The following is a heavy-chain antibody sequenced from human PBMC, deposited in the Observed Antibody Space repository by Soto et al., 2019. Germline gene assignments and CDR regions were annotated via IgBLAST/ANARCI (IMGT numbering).Heavy chain of an antibody. J-gene: IGHJ4*02. V-gene: IGHV4-34*01. CDR3: ARGWAAAGFFDY. CDR2: INHSGST. D-gene: IGHD6-13*01. CDR1: GGSFSGYY. Sequence: QVQLQQWGAGLLKPSETLSLTCAVYGGSFSGYYWSWIRQPPGKGLEWIGEINHSGSTNYNQSLKSRVTISVDTSKNQFSLKLSSVTAADTAVYYCARGWAAAGFFDYWGQGTLVTVSS.